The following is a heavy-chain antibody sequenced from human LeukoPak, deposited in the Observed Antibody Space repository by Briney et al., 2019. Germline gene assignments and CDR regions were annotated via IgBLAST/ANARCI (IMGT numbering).Heavy chain of an antibody. CDR2: MNPNSGNT. CDR3: ARRDYGGHAAYFDY. D-gene: IGHD4-23*01. V-gene: IGHV1-8*01. CDR1: GYTFTSYD. J-gene: IGHJ4*02. Sequence: ASVRVSCKASGYTFTSYDINWVRQATGQGLEWMGWMNPNSGNTGYAQKFQGRVTMTRNTSISTAYMELSSLKASDTAIYYCARRDYGGHAAYFDYWGQGTLVTVSS.